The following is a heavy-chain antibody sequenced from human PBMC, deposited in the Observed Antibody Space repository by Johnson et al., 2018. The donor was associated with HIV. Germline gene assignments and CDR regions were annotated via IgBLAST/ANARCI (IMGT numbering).Heavy chain of an antibody. CDR1: GFTFDDYA. Sequence: VQLVESGGGLVQPGGSLRLSCAASGFTFDDYAMHWVRQAPGKGLEWVSGISWNRGSIGYADSVKGRFTISRDNAKNSLYLQMNSLRAEDTALYYCAKARHDYGGTDDAFDIWGQGTMVTVSS. D-gene: IGHD4-23*01. J-gene: IGHJ3*02. CDR3: AKARHDYGGTDDAFDI. V-gene: IGHV3-9*01. CDR2: ISWNRGSI.